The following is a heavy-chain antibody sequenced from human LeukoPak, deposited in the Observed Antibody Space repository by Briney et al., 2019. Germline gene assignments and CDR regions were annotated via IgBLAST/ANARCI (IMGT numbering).Heavy chain of an antibody. V-gene: IGHV1-46*01. Sequence: ASVKVSCKASGYTFTSYYMHWVRQAPGQGLEWMGIINPSGGSTSYAQKFQGRVTMTRDTSTSTVYMELSSLRSEDTAAYYCARDRPISSSLYGMDVWGQGTTVTVSS. D-gene: IGHD2-2*01. J-gene: IGHJ6*02. CDR2: INPSGGST. CDR3: ARDRPISSSLYGMDV. CDR1: GYTFTSYY.